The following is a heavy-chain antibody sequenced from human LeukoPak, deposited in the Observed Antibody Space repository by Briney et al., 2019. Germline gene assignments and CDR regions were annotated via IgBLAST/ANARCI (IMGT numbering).Heavy chain of an antibody. CDR2: INPNSGGT. CDR1: GYTFTGYY. Sequence: ASVKVSCKASGYTFTGYYMHWVRQAPGQGLEGMGWINPNSGGTNYAQKFQGRVTMTRDTSISTAYLELSRLRSDDTAVYYCARSRDFDSSGHFDYWGQGTLVTVSS. V-gene: IGHV1-2*02. CDR3: ARSRDFDSSGHFDY. J-gene: IGHJ4*02. D-gene: IGHD3-22*01.